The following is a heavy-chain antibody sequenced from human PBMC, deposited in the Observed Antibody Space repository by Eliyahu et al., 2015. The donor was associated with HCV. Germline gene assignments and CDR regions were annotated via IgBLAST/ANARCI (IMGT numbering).Heavy chain of an antibody. CDR3: ARDHGSAWPDNPFDI. Sequence: QVQLVESGGGLVKPGGSLRLSCAASGFIFSDYYMSWXRQAPGKGLGWVSYISSSDSYTNYADSVKGRFTISRDDAKNSLFLQMNSLRAEDTAVYYCARDHGSAWPDNPFDIWGQGTMVTVSS. D-gene: IGHD6-19*01. CDR1: GFIFSDYY. V-gene: IGHV3-11*06. CDR2: ISSSDSYT. J-gene: IGHJ3*02.